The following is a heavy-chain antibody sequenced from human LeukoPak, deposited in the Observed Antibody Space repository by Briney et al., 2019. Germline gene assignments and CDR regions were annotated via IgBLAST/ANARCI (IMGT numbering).Heavy chain of an antibody. CDR1: GGSISSYY. J-gene: IGHJ4*02. V-gene: IGHV4-59*01. Sequence: SETLSLTCTVSGGSISSYYWSWIRQPPGKGLEWIGYIYYRGSTNYNPSLKSRVTISVDTSKNQFSLKLSSVTAADTAVYYCASSPGNYDFWSGYLDYWGQGTLVTVSS. CDR3: ASSPGNYDFWSGYLDY. CDR2: IYYRGST. D-gene: IGHD3-3*01.